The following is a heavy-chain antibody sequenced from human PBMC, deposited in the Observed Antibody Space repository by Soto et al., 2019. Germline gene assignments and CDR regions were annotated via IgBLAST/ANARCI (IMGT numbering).Heavy chain of an antibody. CDR3: ARGKGSTSSILGY. V-gene: IGHV4-59*01. CDR2: MYYSGST. J-gene: IGHJ4*02. Sequence: QVQLQESGPGLVKPSETLSLTCTVSGGSISSYYWSWIRQPPGKGLEWIGYMYYSGSTNYNPSLKSRVTMSVDTSKNQFSLKLTSVTAADTAVYYCARGKGSTSSILGYWGQGTLVTVSS. D-gene: IGHD6-6*01. CDR1: GGSISSYY.